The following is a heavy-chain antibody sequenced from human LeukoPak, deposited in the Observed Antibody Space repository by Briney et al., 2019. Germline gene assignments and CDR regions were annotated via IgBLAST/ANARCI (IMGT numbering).Heavy chain of an antibody. CDR2: IYYSGST. CDR3: ARGYYGDYA. Sequence: SETLSLTCTVSGGSISGYYLSWIRQPPGKGLEWIGYIYYSGSTNYNPSLKSRVTISVDTSKNQFSLKLSSVTAADTAVYYCARGYYGDYARGQGTLVTVSS. J-gene: IGHJ4*02. D-gene: IGHD4-17*01. V-gene: IGHV4-59*01. CDR1: GGSISGYY.